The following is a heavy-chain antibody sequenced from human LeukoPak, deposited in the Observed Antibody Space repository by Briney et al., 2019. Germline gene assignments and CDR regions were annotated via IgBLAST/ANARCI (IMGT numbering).Heavy chain of an antibody. J-gene: IGHJ5*02. Sequence: SVKVSCKASGGTFSSYAISWVRQAPGQGLEWMGRIIPILGIANYAQKFQGRVTITADKSTSTAYMELSSLKSEDTAVYYCARIIAAAGTGGWFDPWGQGTLVTVP. CDR2: IIPILGIA. D-gene: IGHD6-13*01. CDR3: ARIIAAAGTGGWFDP. CDR1: GGTFSSYA. V-gene: IGHV1-69*04.